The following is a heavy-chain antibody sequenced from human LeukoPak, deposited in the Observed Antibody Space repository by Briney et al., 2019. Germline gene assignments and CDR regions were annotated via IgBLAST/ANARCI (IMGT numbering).Heavy chain of an antibody. J-gene: IGHJ4*02. V-gene: IGHV4-39*07. D-gene: IGHD3-9*01. Sequence: PSETLSLTCTVSGDSISSYYWGWIRQPPGKGLEWIGSIYYSGSTYYNPSLKSRVTISVDTSKNQFSLKLSSVTAADTAVYYCARVQDRDILTGGTCAGGCYFDYWGQGTLVTVSS. CDR2: IYYSGST. CDR1: GDSISSYY. CDR3: ARVQDRDILTGGTCAGGCYFDY.